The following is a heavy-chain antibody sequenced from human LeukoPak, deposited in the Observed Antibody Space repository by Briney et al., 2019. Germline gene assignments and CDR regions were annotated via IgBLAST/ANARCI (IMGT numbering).Heavy chain of an antibody. CDR3: VMDMDV. CDR2: IKEDGSAK. V-gene: IGHV3-7*05. CDR1: GFIFSSYW. J-gene: IGHJ6*02. Sequence: PGGSPRLSCAASGFIFSSYWMNWVRQAPGKGLEWVANIKEDGSAKYYVDSVKGRFTISRDNAKNSLYLQMNSLRAEDTAVYYCVMDMDVWGQGTTVTVSS.